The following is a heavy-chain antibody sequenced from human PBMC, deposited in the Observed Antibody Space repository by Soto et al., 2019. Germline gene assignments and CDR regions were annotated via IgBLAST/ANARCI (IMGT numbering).Heavy chain of an antibody. J-gene: IGHJ3*01. Sequence: PSYTPYIRRAVYGGTVYGYFWSGIRKPTGKGLEWIGEINHSGSTNYNPSLKSRVTISADTSKNQFSLKLSSVTAADTAVYYCARVGGPKLRHLNSDAFDFLGQGTTVTGFS. CDR3: ARVGGPKLRHLNSDAFDF. CDR2: INHSGST. D-gene: IGHD3-9*01. CDR1: GGTVYGYF. V-gene: IGHV4-34*01.